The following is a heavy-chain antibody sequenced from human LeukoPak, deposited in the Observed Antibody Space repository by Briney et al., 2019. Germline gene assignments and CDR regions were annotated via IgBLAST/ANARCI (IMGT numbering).Heavy chain of an antibody. CDR3: ARDQLQGPNYFDY. CDR2: IKEDGSEK. J-gene: IGHJ4*02. CDR1: GFTFSSYG. Sequence: PGGSLRLSCAASGFTFSSYGMSWVGQAPGKGVEGVAHIKEDGSEKYYVDSVKGGLTISRDNAKKSLYVQMNSLRAEDTAVYYCARDQLQGPNYFDYWGQGTLVTVSS. V-gene: IGHV3-7*01.